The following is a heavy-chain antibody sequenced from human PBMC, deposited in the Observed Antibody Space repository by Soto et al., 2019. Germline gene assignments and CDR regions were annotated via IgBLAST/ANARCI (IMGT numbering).Heavy chain of an antibody. CDR3: ARVTALTVTTNN. CDR2: VYYSGST. V-gene: IGHV4-39*01. D-gene: IGHD4-17*01. J-gene: IGHJ4*02. CDR1: GGSISSGSHY. Sequence: QLQLQESGPGLAKPSETLSLTCTVSGGSISSGSHYWGWIRQPPGKGLEWIGSVYYSGSTYYNPSLKSRVTISVDTSKNQFSLKLSSVTAADTAVYYCARVTALTVTTNNWGQGTLVTVSS.